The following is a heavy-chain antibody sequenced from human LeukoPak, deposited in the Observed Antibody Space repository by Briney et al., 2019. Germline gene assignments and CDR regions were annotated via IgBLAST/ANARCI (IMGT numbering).Heavy chain of an antibody. Sequence: SQTLSLTCALSGGRLSSNSAAWHWLRQSPSRGLEWLGSTYYRSKRYNDFAVALKSQITINPETSKNHVSVHCNSRTPDYMSLYYCARDRAPYGDYFSIWGQGTMVTVSS. V-gene: IGHV6-1*01. CDR1: GGRLSSNSAA. J-gene: IGHJ3*02. CDR3: ARDRAPYGDYFSI. CDR2: TYYRSKRYN. D-gene: IGHD4-17*01.